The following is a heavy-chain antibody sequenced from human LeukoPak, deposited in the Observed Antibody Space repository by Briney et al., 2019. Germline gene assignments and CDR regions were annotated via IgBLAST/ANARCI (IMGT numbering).Heavy chain of an antibody. J-gene: IGHJ4*02. CDR2: INPISGDT. V-gene: IGHV1-2*02. D-gene: IGHD6-19*01. Sequence: GASVTVSFTATGYTFTIYYIYWVRLAPGQGLEWMGWINPISGDTNYAQKFQGRVTMIRDTSVTTAYMELSRLRSDDTAVYDCASGGGWFSGNFPHWRRRTLVTVSS. CDR3: ASGGGWFSGNFPH. CDR1: GYTFTIYY.